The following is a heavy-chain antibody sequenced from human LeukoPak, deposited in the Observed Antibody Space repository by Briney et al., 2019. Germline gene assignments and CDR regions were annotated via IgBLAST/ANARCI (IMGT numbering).Heavy chain of an antibody. CDR3: ARARWQLVPYFDS. Sequence: ASVKVSCKASGYTFTDYFMHWVRQAPGQGLEWMGWINPNSGGTNFAQKFQGRVAMTRDTSISTAYLELGSLRSDDTAVYFCARARWQLVPYFDSWGQGTLVTVSS. J-gene: IGHJ4*02. CDR1: GYTFTDYF. CDR2: INPNSGGT. V-gene: IGHV1-2*02. D-gene: IGHD6-6*01.